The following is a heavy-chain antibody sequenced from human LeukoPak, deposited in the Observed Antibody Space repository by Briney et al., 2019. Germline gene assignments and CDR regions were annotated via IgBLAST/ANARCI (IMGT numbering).Heavy chain of an antibody. V-gene: IGHV3-21*04. J-gene: IGHJ4*02. D-gene: IGHD3-22*01. CDR2: ISSSSSYI. Sequence: GGGLVKPGGSLRLSCAASGFTFSSYSMNWVRQAPGKGLEWVSSISSSSSYIYYADSVKGRFTISRDNSKNTLYLQMNSLRAEDTAVYYCAREGSYDGSTMWYFDYWGQGTLVAVSS. CDR3: AREGSYDGSTMWYFDY. CDR1: GFTFSSYS.